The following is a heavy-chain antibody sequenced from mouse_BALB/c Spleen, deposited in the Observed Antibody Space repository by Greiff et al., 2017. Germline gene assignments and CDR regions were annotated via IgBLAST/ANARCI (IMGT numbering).Heavy chain of an antibody. Sequence: EVKLVESGGGLVKPGGSLKLSCAASGFTFSSYAMSWVRQSPEKRLEWVAEISSGGSYTYYPDTVTGRFTISRDNAKNTLYLEMSSLRSEDTAMYYCARDRDGNDAMDYWGQGTSVTVSS. J-gene: IGHJ4*01. D-gene: IGHD2-2*01. CDR2: ISSGGSYT. CDR3: ARDRDGNDAMDY. CDR1: GFTFSSYA. V-gene: IGHV5-9-4*01.